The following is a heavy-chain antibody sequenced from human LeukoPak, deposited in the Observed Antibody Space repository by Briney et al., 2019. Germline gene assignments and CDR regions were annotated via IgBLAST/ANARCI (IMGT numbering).Heavy chain of an antibody. D-gene: IGHD3-10*01. J-gene: IGHJ4*02. CDR1: GFTFSSYS. CDR2: ISYSSSYI. CDR3: AKVAKYYYGSETYYFFDY. V-gene: IGHV3-21*01. Sequence: GGSLRLSCAASGFTFSSYSMNWVRQAPGKGLEWVSSISYSSSYIYYADSVKGRFTISRDNAKNSLYLQMNSLRAEDTAVYYCAKVAKYYYGSETYYFFDYWGQGTLVTASS.